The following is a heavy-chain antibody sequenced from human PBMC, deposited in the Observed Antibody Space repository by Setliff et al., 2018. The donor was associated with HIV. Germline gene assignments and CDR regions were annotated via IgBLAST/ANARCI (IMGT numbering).Heavy chain of an antibody. CDR2: IYYTGST. J-gene: IGHJ4*02. CDR1: GGSISTYF. V-gene: IGHV4-59*01. CDR3: ARNSQKGIQPHLLAS. D-gene: IGHD1-1*01. Sequence: SETLSLTCTVSGGSISTYFWSWVRQTPGKGLEWIGYIYYTGSTSYNPSFRSRVTISVDTSKNQFSLMLDSVTAADTAVYYCARNSQKGIQPHLLASWGPGTLVTVSS.